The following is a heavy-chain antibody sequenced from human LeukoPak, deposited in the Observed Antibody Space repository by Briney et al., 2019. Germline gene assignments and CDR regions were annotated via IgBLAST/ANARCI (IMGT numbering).Heavy chain of an antibody. D-gene: IGHD4-17*01. CDR3: ARVVTVTTHFDL. CDR2: IYHSGST. CDR1: GGSIGSNNW. Sequence: SETLSLTCAVSGGSIGSNNWWSWVRQPPGKGLEWIGEIYHSGSTNYNPSLKGRVTISVDKSKNQFSLKLSSVTAADTAVYYCARVVTVTTHFDLWGRGTLVTVSS. V-gene: IGHV4-4*02. J-gene: IGHJ2*01.